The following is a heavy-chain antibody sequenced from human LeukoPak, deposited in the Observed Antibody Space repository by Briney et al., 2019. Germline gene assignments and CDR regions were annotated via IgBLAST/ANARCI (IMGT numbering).Heavy chain of an antibody. D-gene: IGHD6-19*01. J-gene: IGHJ4*02. CDR3: TRAVPHTDY. Sequence: PAGSLRLSCTASGFTFGDFTLGWVRQAPGKGLEWLGFIRGKVYGGTTEYAASVKGRFTFSRDDSKSIAYLQMNSLKTEDTAVYYCTRAVPHTDYWGQGTVVTVSS. CDR1: GFTFGDFT. V-gene: IGHV3-49*04. CDR2: IRGKVYGGTT.